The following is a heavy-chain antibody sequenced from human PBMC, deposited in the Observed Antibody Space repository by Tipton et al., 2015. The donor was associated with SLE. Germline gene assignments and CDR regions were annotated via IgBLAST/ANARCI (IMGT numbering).Heavy chain of an antibody. V-gene: IGHV4-59*08. J-gene: IGHJ4*02. Sequence: LRLSCTVSGGSISNYYWSWIRQPPGKGLEWIGYIYYSGSTNYNPSLKSRVTISVDTSKNQFSLKLSSVTAADTAVYYCARQSLGVGNFDYWGQGTLVTVSS. CDR1: GGSISNYY. D-gene: IGHD2-8*02. CDR2: IYYSGST. CDR3: ARQSLGVGNFDY.